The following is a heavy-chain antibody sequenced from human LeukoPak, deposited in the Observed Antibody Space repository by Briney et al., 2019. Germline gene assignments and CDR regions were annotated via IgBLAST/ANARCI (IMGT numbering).Heavy chain of an antibody. CDR3: ARDEIVATTKANYYYYMDV. J-gene: IGHJ6*03. CDR2: IKQDGSEK. D-gene: IGHD5-12*01. Sequence: GGSLRLSCAAPGFTFSSYWMSWVRQAPGKGLEWVANIKQDGSEKYYVDSVKGRFTISRDNAKNSLYLQMNSLRAEDTAVYYCARDEIVATTKANYYYYMDVWGKGTTVTISS. CDR1: GFTFSSYW. V-gene: IGHV3-7*01.